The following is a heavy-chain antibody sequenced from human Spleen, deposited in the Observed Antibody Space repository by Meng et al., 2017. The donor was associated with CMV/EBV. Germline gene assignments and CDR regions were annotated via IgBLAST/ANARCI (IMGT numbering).Heavy chain of an antibody. CDR3: AREVCSTTSCSYDY. V-gene: IGHV4-31*02. J-gene: IGHJ4*02. CDR2: IHHSGST. CDR1: GGSISPGGHY. Sequence: SGGSISPGGHYWSLIRQHPGKGLEWIGYIHHSGSTHSNPSLTSRVTMSVDTSKNQFSLKLSSVIAADTAVYYCAREVCSTTSCSYDYWGQGTLVTVSS. D-gene: IGHD2-2*01.